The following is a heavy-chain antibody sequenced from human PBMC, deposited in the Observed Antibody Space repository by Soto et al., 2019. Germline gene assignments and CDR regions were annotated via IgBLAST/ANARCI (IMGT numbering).Heavy chain of an antibody. CDR3: AKVGLAMADPYYFDS. Sequence: EVQLLESGGGFLQPGGSLRLSCAASGFTFSSYAMSWVRQAPGKGLQWVSAISGRGGSTFYADSVRGRFTISRDNSNNTLYLQMNRLRAEDTALYYCAKVGLAMADPYYFDSWGRGSLVTVSS. V-gene: IGHV3-23*01. CDR2: ISGRGGST. CDR1: GFTFSSYA. D-gene: IGHD3-16*01. J-gene: IGHJ4*02.